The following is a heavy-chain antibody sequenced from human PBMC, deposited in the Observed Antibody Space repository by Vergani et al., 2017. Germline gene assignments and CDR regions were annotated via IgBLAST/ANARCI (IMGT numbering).Heavy chain of an antibody. J-gene: IGHJ5*02. CDR2: IIPIFGTA. CDR1: GGTFSSYA. V-gene: IGHV1-69*01. Sequence: QVQLVQSGAEVKKPGSSVKVSCKASGGTFSSYAISWVRQAPGQGLEWMGGIIPIFGTANYAQKFQGRVTITADESTSTDYMELSSLRSEDTAVYYCARDHCHGEEYNWFDPWGQGTLVTVSS. D-gene: IGHD2-21*02. CDR3: ARDHCHGEEYNWFDP.